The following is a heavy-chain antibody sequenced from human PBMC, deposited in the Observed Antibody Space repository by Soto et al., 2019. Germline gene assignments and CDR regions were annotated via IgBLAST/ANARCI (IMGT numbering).Heavy chain of an antibody. V-gene: IGHV6-1*01. CDR3: ARYSSPLSQYAIDI. Sequence: SQALSLPCASSWDSLSNNMSACNSISQSPSRGLEWLGRTYYTSKWDNDYAVSVESRITFKPDTSRNQLSLQLNSVTPEDTAVYYCARYSSPLSQYAIDIWGQGTMVTVSS. D-gene: IGHD6-19*01. J-gene: IGHJ3*02. CDR1: WDSLSNNMSA. CDR2: TYYTSKWDN.